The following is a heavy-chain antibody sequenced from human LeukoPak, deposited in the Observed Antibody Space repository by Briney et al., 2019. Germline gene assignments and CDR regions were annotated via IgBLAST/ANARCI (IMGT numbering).Heavy chain of an antibody. CDR1: GGSISSHY. V-gene: IGHV4-59*11. D-gene: IGHD2-15*01. Sequence: SETLSLTCTVSGGSISSHYWSWIRQPPGKGLEWIGYIYYSGSTNYNTSLKSRVTISVDTSKNQFSLKLSSVTAADTAVYYCAREPILYCSGGSCYSAWFDPWGQGTLVTVSS. CDR2: IYYSGST. J-gene: IGHJ5*02. CDR3: AREPILYCSGGSCYSAWFDP.